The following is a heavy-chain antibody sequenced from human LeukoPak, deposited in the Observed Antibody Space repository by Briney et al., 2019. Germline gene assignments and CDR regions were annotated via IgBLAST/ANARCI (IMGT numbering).Heavy chain of an antibody. Sequence: GGSLRLSCAVSGFTFSTYWMHWVRQAPGKGLVWVSLINSDGSNKIYVDSVKGRFTISRDNAKNTLYLQMNSLRAEDTAVYYCTRPYYYGSGSTPHWGQGTLVTVSS. CDR3: TRPYYYGSGSTPH. J-gene: IGHJ4*02. CDR2: INSDGSNK. D-gene: IGHD3-10*01. V-gene: IGHV3-74*01. CDR1: GFTFSTYW.